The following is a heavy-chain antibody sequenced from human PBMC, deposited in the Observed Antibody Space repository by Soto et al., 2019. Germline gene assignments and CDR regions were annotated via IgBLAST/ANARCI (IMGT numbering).Heavy chain of an antibody. CDR3: ARVTSLRDFPWLFAFDS. D-gene: IGHD3-9*01. J-gene: IGHJ4*02. CDR2: IFYSGET. Sequence: SETLSLSCTVSGGSISSYYWSWIRQSPGSGLEWIGNIFYSGETRYQSSLKGRVSMSVDTSKNHFSLELRSVSADDTAVYYCARVTSLRDFPWLFAFDSWGQGTPVTVSS. V-gene: IGHV4-59*01. CDR1: GGSISSYY.